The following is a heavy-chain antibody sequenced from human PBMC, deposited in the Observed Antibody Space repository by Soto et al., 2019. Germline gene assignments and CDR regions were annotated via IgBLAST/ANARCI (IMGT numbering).Heavy chain of an antibody. Sequence: QVQLQESGPGLVKPSVTLSLTCTVSGGSISSYDWSWIRQPPGKGLELMVYISYSGSTNYNPSLKSRVTISVDTAKNQFSLKLRSVTAADTAVYYCARVSGYGDRYYYYYYMDVWGKGTTVTVSS. D-gene: IGHD4-17*01. CDR2: ISYSGST. CDR3: ARVSGYGDRYYYYYYMDV. J-gene: IGHJ6*03. V-gene: IGHV4-59*01. CDR1: GGSISSYD.